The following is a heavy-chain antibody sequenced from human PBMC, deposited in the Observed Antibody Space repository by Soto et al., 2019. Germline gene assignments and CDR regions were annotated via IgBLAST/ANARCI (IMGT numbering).Heavy chain of an antibody. CDR1: GYSFTSYG. CDR3: ARDPSYDGMDV. V-gene: IGHV1-18*01. J-gene: IGHJ6*02. CDR2: ISAKHGNT. Sequence: ASVKVSCKASGYSFTSYGINWVRQAPGQGLEWMGWISAKHGNTHYAQKLQGRVTMTTDTSTSTAYMELSSLRSEDTAVYCCARDPSYDGMDVWGQGTTVPVSS.